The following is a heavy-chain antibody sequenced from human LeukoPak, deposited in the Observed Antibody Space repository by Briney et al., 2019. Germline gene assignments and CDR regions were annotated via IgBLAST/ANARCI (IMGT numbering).Heavy chain of an antibody. D-gene: IGHD4-11*01. J-gene: IGHJ6*03. CDR1: GDSFSSNSAA. CDR3: ARGSQRSFSQFYSNYGGDYYYYYYMDV. CDR2: TYYRSKLYN. V-gene: IGHV6-1*01. Sequence: SQTLSLTCAISGDSFSSNSAAWNWIRQSPSRGLEWLGRTYYRSKLYNDYAVSVKSRITINPDTSKNQFSLQLNSVTPEDTAVYYCARGSQRSFSQFYSNYGGDYYYYYYMDVWGKGTTVTVS.